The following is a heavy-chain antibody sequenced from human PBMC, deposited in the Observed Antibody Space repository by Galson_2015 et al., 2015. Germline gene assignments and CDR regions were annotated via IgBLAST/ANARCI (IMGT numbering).Heavy chain of an antibody. CDR3: AKDSLRFLEWFITTIED. V-gene: IGHV3-23*01. J-gene: IGHJ4*02. Sequence: SLRLSCAASGFTFSDYYMSWIRQAPGKGLEWVSAISGSGGSTYYADSVKGRFTISRDNSKNTLYLQMNSLRDEDTAVYYCAKDSLRFLEWFITTIEDWGQGTLVTVSS. D-gene: IGHD3-3*01. CDR2: ISGSGGST. CDR1: GFTFSDYY.